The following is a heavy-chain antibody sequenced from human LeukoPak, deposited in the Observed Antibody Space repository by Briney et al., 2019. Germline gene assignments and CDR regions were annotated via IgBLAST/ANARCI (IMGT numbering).Heavy chain of an antibody. CDR2: IRYDGSNK. J-gene: IGHJ6*03. CDR3: AKGRFLEFDYYYYMDV. D-gene: IGHD3-3*01. CDR1: GFTFSSYC. Sequence: GGSLRLSCAASGFTFSSYCMRWVRQPPGKGLEWVGFIRYDGSNKYYADSVKGRFTISRDNYKYTLYLQMDSLRAEDMAVYYCAKGRFLEFDYYYYMDVWGKGTTVTVSS. V-gene: IGHV3-30*02.